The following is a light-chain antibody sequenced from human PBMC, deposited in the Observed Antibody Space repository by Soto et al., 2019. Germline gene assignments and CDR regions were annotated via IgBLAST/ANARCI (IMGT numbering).Light chain of an antibody. Sequence: EIVLTQSPATLSLSPGERATLSCRASQSVRGYLAWYQQTPGQAPRPLIYDTSSRAVGIPDRFRGSGSGTDFTLTISRLEPEDFAVYYCQQSGSSPWTFGQGTKLEIK. CDR1: QSVRGY. CDR3: QQSGSSPWT. V-gene: IGKV3-20*01. J-gene: IGKJ1*01. CDR2: DTS.